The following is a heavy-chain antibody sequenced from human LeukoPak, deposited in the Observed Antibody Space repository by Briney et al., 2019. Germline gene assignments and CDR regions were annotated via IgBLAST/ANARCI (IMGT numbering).Heavy chain of an antibody. CDR1: GFTFSDYY. CDR2: ISSSGSTI. D-gene: IGHD5-12*01. Sequence: PGGSLRLSCAASGFTFSDYYMSWIRQAPGKGLEWVPYISSSGSTIYYADSVKGRFTISRDNAKNSLYLQMNSLRAEDTAVYYCARDNIADDAFDIWGQGTMVTVSS. V-gene: IGHV3-11*04. J-gene: IGHJ3*02. CDR3: ARDNIADDAFDI.